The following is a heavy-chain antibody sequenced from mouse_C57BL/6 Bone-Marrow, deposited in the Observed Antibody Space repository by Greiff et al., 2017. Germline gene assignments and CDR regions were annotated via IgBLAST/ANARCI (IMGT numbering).Heavy chain of an antibody. J-gene: IGHJ1*03. CDR2: INPSNGGT. D-gene: IGHD2-3*01. CDR1: GYTFTSYW. V-gene: IGHV1-53*01. Sequence: QVQLKQPGTELVKPGASVKLSCKASGYTFTSYWMHWVKQRPGQGLEWIGNINPSNGGTNYNEKFKSKATLTVDKSSSTAYMQLSSLTSEDSAVXYCARGWLLRYFDVWGTGTTVTVSS. CDR3: ARGWLLRYFDV.